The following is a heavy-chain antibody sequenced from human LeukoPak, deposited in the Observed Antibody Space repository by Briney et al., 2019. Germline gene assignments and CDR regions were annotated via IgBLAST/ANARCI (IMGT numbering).Heavy chain of an antibody. CDR2: INSDGSST. CDR1: GFTFSSYW. CDR3: ARGRSNCSSTSCSTNWFDP. D-gene: IGHD2-2*01. V-gene: IGHV3-74*01. Sequence: GGSLRLSCTASGFTFSSYWMHWVRQAPGKGLGWVSRINSDGSSTSYADSVKGRFTISRDNAKNTLYLQMNSLRAEDTAVYYCARGRSNCSSTSCSTNWFDPWGQGTLVTVSS. J-gene: IGHJ5*02.